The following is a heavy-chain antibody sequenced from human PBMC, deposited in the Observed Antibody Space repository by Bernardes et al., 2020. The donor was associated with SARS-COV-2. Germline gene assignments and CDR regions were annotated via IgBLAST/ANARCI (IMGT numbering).Heavy chain of an antibody. CDR2: IYYNGNT. Sequence: SETLSLTCTVSGSSVSSGGYYWSWIRQPPGKGLEWVGFIYYNGNTNYNPSLKSRVTISVDTSKNQLSLKLTSVTAADTAVYYCARNRGSGWIDYWGQGTLVNVSS. CDR3: ARNRGSGWIDY. D-gene: IGHD6-19*01. V-gene: IGHV4-61*08. J-gene: IGHJ4*02. CDR1: GSSVSSGGYY.